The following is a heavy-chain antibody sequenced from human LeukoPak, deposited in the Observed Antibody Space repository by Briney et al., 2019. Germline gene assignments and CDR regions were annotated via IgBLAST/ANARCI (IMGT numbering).Heavy chain of an antibody. CDR1: GFTFTRSA. CDR2: IVVGSGNT. J-gene: IGHJ4*02. Sequence: PVKVSCKASGFTFTRSAIQWVRQARGQRLEWIGWIVVGSGNTNYAQKFQERVTITRDMSTSTAYMELSSLRSEDTAVYYCAADSRYCDGDCYDYWGQGTLVTVSS. V-gene: IGHV1-58*02. CDR3: AADSRYCDGDCYDY. D-gene: IGHD2-21*01.